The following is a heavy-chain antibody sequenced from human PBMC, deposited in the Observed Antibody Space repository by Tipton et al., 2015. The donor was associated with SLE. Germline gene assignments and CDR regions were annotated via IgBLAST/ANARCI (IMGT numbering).Heavy chain of an antibody. J-gene: IGHJ6*02. V-gene: IGHV3-23*01. CDR2: ISGSGGST. CDR1: GFTFSSYA. Sequence: SGFTFSSYAMSWVRQAPGKGLEWVSAISGSGGSTYYADSVKGRFTISRDNSKNTLYLQMNSLRAEDTAVYYCAKEGGDYEEPDAKPYYYGMDVWGQGTTVTVSS. CDR3: AKEGGDYEEPDAKPYYYGMDV. D-gene: IGHD4-17*01.